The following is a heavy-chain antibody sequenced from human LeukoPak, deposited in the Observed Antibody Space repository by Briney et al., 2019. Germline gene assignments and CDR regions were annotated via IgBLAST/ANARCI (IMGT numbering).Heavy chain of an antibody. CDR2: ISPDGSGE. CDR3: SCRDSSRNPWAY. Sequence: GGSLRLSCAASGFSFTTYWMNWVRQGPGGRLEWVANISPDGSGEYYRDSVRGRFSISRGNAKESLYLQMNNVRADDSGIYYCSCRDSSRNPWAYWGQGTQVSVS. D-gene: IGHD2-2*01. J-gene: IGHJ4*02. CDR1: GFSFTTYW. V-gene: IGHV3-7*02.